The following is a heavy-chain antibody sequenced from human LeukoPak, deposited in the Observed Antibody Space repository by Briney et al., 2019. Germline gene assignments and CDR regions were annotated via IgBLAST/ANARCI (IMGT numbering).Heavy chain of an antibody. CDR2: IYHSGST. J-gene: IGHJ4*02. CDR3: ARVTVAAGIWSFAY. Sequence: SETLSLTCAVSGGSISSGNWWSWVRQAPGKGLEWIGEIYHSGSTNYNPSLKSRVTILVDKSKNQFSLNLSSMTAADTAVYYCARVTVAAGIWSFAYWGQGTLVTVSS. V-gene: IGHV4-4*02. D-gene: IGHD6-13*01. CDR1: GGSISSGNW.